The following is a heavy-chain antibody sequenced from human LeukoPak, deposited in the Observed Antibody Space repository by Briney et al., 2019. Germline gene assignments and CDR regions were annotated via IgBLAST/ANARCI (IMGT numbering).Heavy chain of an antibody. D-gene: IGHD1-26*01. CDR2: INHSGST. CDR1: GGSFSGYY. Sequence: SETLSLTCAVYGGSFSGYYWSWIRQPPGKGLEWIGEINHSGSTNYNPSLKSRVTISVDTSKNQFSLKLSSVTAADTAVYYCARQSRSGSSYWGQGSLITVTS. CDR3: ARQSRSGSSY. V-gene: IGHV4-34*01. J-gene: IGHJ4*02.